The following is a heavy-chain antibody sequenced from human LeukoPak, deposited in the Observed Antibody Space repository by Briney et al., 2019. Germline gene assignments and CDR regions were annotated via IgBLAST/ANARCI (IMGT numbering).Heavy chain of an antibody. D-gene: IGHD5-24*01. J-gene: IGHJ4*02. V-gene: IGHV3-30*03. Sequence: PGGSLRLSCAASGFTFSSYGMHWVRQAPGKGLEWVAVTSYDGSNKYYADSVKGRFTISRDNSKNTLYLQMNSLRAEDTAVYYCAVGMATIFDYWGQGTLVTVSS. CDR2: TSYDGSNK. CDR1: GFTFSSYG. CDR3: AVGMATIFDY.